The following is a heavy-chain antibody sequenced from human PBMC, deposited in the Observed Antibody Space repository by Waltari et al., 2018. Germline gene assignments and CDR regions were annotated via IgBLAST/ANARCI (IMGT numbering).Heavy chain of an antibody. Sequence: EVQLVESGGGLVQPGGSLRLSCAASGFTFSSYWMHWVRQAPGKGLVWVSRINSDGSSTSYADSVKGRFTISRDNAKNTLYLQMNSLRAEDTAVYYCAREGIVLVPRAIPAFDIWGQGTMVTVSS. CDR2: INSDGSST. CDR1: GFTFSSYW. D-gene: IGHD2-8*02. J-gene: IGHJ3*02. V-gene: IGHV3-74*01. CDR3: AREGIVLVPRAIPAFDI.